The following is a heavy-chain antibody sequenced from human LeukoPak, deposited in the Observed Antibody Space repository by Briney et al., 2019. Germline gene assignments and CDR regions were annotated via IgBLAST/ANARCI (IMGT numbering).Heavy chain of an antibody. V-gene: IGHV1-8*01. CDR2: MNPNSGNT. CDR1: GYTFTSYD. J-gene: IGHJ4*02. D-gene: IGHD2-15*01. Sequence: ASVKVSCKASGYTFTSYDINWVRQATGQGLEWMGWMNPNSGNTGYAQKFQGRVTMTRDTSTSTVYMELSSLRSEDTAVYYCARAGGSGGSWYYFDYWGQGTLVTVSS. CDR3: ARAGGSGGSWYYFDY.